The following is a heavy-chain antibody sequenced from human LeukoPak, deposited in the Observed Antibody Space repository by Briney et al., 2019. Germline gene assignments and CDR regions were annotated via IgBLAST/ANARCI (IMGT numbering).Heavy chain of an antibody. Sequence: PGGSLRLSCAASGFTFSSYAMSWVRQAPGKGLGWVSAISGSGGSTYYADSVKGRFTISRDNSKNTLYLQMNSLRAEDTAVYYCAKDPGPFWSGSNWFDPWGQGTLVTVSS. D-gene: IGHD3-3*01. V-gene: IGHV3-23*01. J-gene: IGHJ5*02. CDR3: AKDPGPFWSGSNWFDP. CDR1: GFTFSSYA. CDR2: ISGSGGST.